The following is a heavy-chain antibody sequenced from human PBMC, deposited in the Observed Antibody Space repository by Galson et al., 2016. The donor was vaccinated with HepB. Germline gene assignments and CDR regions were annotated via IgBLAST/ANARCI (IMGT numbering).Heavy chain of an antibody. CDR3: ARAQEWEEHALDL. CDR2: IIPLLGKT. V-gene: IGHV1-69*06. Sequence: SVKVSCKASGGTFSNFAVSWVRQAPGQGLEWMGGIIPLLGKTTYAPKFQGRVALTADKSTTTVYLDLSSLTSDDTAVYYCARAQEWEEHALDLWGLGTMVTVSS. D-gene: IGHD1-26*01. CDR1: GGTFSNFA. J-gene: IGHJ3*01.